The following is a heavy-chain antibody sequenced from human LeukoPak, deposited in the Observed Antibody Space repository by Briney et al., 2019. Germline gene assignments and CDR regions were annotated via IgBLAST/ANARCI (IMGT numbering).Heavy chain of an antibody. J-gene: IGHJ4*02. CDR1: GGSISSYY. CDR2: IYYSGST. V-gene: IGHV4-59*12. CDR3: ARRGYSSSWSNY. D-gene: IGHD6-13*01. Sequence: SETLSLTCTVSGGSISSYYWSWIRQPPGKGLEWIGYIYYSGSTNYNPSLKSRVTISVDTSKNQFSLKLSSVTAADTAVYYCARRGYSSSWSNYWGQGTLVTVSS.